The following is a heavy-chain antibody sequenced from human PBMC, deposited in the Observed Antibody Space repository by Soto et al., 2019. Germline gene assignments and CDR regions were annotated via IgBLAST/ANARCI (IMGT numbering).Heavy chain of an antibody. Sequence: GGSLRLSCAASGFTFSSYGMHWVSQAPGKGLEWVAVIWSDGSNKYYADSVKGRFTISRDNSKNTLYLQMNSLRAEDTAVYYCAREFWSGPFDYWGQGTLVTVSS. J-gene: IGHJ4*02. CDR3: AREFWSGPFDY. CDR1: GFTFSSYG. CDR2: IWSDGSNK. V-gene: IGHV3-33*01. D-gene: IGHD3-3*01.